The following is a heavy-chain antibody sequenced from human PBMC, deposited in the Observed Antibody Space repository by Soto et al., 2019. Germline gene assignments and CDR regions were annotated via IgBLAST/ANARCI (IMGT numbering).Heavy chain of an antibody. CDR1: GDSFSSYA. Sequence: VQLVQSGAEMKKPGSSVKASCKVSGDSFSSYAISWVRQAPGEGLEWVGGIIPIFETANYAQNFQGRVTITAVESTTTAYLEVTRLRPQDTAVFYCAASDSSSWQHDYWGQGTLITVSS. V-gene: IGHV1-69*01. CDR3: AASDSSSWQHDY. J-gene: IGHJ4*02. D-gene: IGHD6-13*01. CDR2: IIPIFETA.